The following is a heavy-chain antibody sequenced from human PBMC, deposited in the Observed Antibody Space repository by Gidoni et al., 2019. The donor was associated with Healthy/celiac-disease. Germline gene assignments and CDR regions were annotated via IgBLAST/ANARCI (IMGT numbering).Heavy chain of an antibody. CDR1: GFTFSSYA. Sequence: QVQLVESGGGVVQPGRSLRLSCAASGFTFSSYAMHWVRQAPGKGLEWVAVISYDGSNKYYADSVKGRFTISRDNSKNTLYLQMNSLRAEDTAVYYCARGAMIVDYYYYGMDVWGQGTTVTVSS. J-gene: IGHJ6*02. D-gene: IGHD3-22*01. CDR2: ISYDGSNK. CDR3: ARGAMIVDYYYYGMDV. V-gene: IGHV3-30-3*01.